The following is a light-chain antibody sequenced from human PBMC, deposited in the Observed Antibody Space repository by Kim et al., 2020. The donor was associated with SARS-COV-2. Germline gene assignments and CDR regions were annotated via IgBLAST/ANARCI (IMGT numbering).Light chain of an antibody. CDR1: QSVSSSY. V-gene: IGKV3-20*01. J-gene: IGKJ4*01. CDR2: GAS. CDR3: QQYGSSPFT. Sequence: SPGESAPLSCRASQSVSSSYVAWYHQRPGQAPRLLIYGASSRATGIPDRSIGSGYGTDFTLTITRLEPEDFAVYYSQQYGSSPFTFGEGTKVDIK.